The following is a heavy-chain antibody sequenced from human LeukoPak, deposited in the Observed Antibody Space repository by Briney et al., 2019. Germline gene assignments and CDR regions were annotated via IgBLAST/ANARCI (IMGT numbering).Heavy chain of an antibody. CDR2: ISSSSSSYI. Sequence: GGSLRLSCAASGFTFSSYSMNWVRQAPGKGLEWVSSISSSSSSYIYYADSVKGRFTISRDNAKNSLYLQMNSLRAEDTAVYYCARGAKYYDYVWGSYRYTEDYWGQGTLVTVSS. CDR1: GFTFSSYS. V-gene: IGHV3-21*04. CDR3: ARGAKYYDYVWGSYRYTEDY. J-gene: IGHJ4*02. D-gene: IGHD3-16*02.